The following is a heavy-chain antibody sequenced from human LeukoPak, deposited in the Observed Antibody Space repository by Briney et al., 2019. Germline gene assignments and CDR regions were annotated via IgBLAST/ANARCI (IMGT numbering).Heavy chain of an antibody. V-gene: IGHV3-30-3*01. Sequence: PGGSLRLSCAASGFTFSSYAMHWVRQAPGKGLEWVAVISDDGSNYSYADSVKGRFTISRDNSKNTVYLQMNGLRAEDAGVYYCARGYASESYYNGPGYWGQGTLVTVSS. J-gene: IGHJ4*02. D-gene: IGHD3-10*01. CDR2: ISDDGSNY. CDR3: ARGYASESYYNGPGY. CDR1: GFTFSSYA.